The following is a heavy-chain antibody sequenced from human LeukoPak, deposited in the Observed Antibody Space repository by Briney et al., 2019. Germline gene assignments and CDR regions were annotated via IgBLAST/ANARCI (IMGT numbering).Heavy chain of an antibody. CDR3: ARDGSGSYYSRYFDY. Sequence: SETLSLTCTVSGGSISSSSYYWGWIRQPPGKGLEWIGSIYYSGSTYYDPSLKSRVTISVDTSKNQFSLKLSSVTAADTAVYYCARDGSGSYYSRYFDYWGQGTLVTVSS. J-gene: IGHJ4*02. CDR1: GGSISSSSYY. V-gene: IGHV4-39*07. CDR2: IYYSGST. D-gene: IGHD3-10*01.